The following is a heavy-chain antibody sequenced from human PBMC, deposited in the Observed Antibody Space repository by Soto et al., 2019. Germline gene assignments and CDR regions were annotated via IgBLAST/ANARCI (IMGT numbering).Heavy chain of an antibody. D-gene: IGHD5-12*01. CDR1: AGSIKSFY. V-gene: IGHV4-59*08. CDR2: ISDSGST. CDR3: ARTYSGYYFDY. J-gene: IGHJ4*02. Sequence: PSETLSLTCTVSAGSIKSFYWSWIRQPPGKGLEWIGYISDSGSTNYNPSLRSRFTISLDTSRNQFSLKLSSVTAADTAVYYCARTYSGYYFDYWGQGTLVTVSS.